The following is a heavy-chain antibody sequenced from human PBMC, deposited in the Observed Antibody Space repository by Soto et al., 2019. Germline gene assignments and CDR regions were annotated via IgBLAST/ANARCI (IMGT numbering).Heavy chain of an antibody. D-gene: IGHD1-26*01. CDR2: IGPESGAT. CDR1: GYTFTGHY. J-gene: IGHJ4*02. V-gene: IGHV1-2*02. CDR3: GRGRSGQIVVFY. Sequence: ASVKVSCKASGYTFTGHYIHWVRQAPEQGPEWMGEIGPESGATRYAQKFQGRVTMTRDTSITTVYMELNNLSPDDTAVYYCGRGRSGQIVVFYWGQGTPVTVS.